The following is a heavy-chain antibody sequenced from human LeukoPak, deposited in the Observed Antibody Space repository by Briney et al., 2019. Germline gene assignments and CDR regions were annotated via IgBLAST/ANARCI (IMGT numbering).Heavy chain of an antibody. D-gene: IGHD3-3*01. J-gene: IGHJ3*02. CDR3: ARGFFGVVIMADAFDI. Sequence: PSETLSLTCTVSGGSISSYYWSWIRQPPGKGLEWIGEINHSGSTNYNPSLKSRVTISVDTSKNQFSLKLSSVTAADTAVYYCARGFFGVVIMADAFDIWGQGTMVTVSS. CDR1: GGSISSYY. CDR2: INHSGST. V-gene: IGHV4-34*01.